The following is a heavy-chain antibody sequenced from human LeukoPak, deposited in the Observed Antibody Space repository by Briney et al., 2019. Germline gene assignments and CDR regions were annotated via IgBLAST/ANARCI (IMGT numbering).Heavy chain of an antibody. CDR1: GFTFSSYA. CDR3: ARGLWRRITMIVVVKDY. V-gene: IGHV3-30-3*01. CDR2: ISYDGSNK. J-gene: IGHJ4*02. Sequence: GGSLRLSCAASGFTFSSYAMHWVRQAPGKGLEWVAAISYDGSNKYYADSVKGRFTISRDNSKNTLYLQMNSLRAEDTAVYYCARGLWRRITMIVVVKDYWGQGTLVTVSS. D-gene: IGHD3-22*01.